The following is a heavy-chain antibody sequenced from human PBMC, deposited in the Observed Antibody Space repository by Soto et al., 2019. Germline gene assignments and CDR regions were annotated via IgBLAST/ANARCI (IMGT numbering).Heavy chain of an antibody. V-gene: IGHV1-2*02. J-gene: IGHJ3*02. CDR2: INPNSGGT. CDR1: GYTFTGYY. D-gene: IGHD6-19*01. Sequence: ASVKVSCKASGYTFTGYYMHWVRQAPGQGLEWMGWINPNSGGTNYAQKFQGRVTMTRDTSISTAYMELSRLRSDDTAVYYCARDLIAVAGTPDAFDIWGQGTMVTVSS. CDR3: ARDLIAVAGTPDAFDI.